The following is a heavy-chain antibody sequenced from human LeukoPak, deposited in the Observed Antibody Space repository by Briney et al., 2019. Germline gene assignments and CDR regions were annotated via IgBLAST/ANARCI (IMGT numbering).Heavy chain of an antibody. D-gene: IGHD3-22*01. J-gene: IGHJ3*02. CDR2: IWYDGSNK. Sequence: GRSLRLSCAASGFTFSSYGMHWVRQAPGKGLEWVAVIWYDGSNKYYADSVKGRFTISRDNSKNTLYLQMNSLRVEDTAVYYCARGYYYDSSGSLDAFDIWSQGTMVTVSS. CDR1: GFTFSSYG. V-gene: IGHV3-33*01. CDR3: ARGYYYDSSGSLDAFDI.